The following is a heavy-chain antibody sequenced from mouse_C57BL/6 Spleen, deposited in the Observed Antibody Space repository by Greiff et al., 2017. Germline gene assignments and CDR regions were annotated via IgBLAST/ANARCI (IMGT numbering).Heavy chain of an antibody. CDR3: ARPLYYYGSSYYDY. CDR1: GYTFTSYW. V-gene: IGHV1-55*01. J-gene: IGHJ2*01. Sequence: VQLQQPGAELVKPGASVKMSCKASGYTFTSYWITWVKQRPGQGLEWIGDIYPGSGSTNYNEKFKSKATLTVDTSSSTAYMQLSSLTSEDSAVYYCARPLYYYGSSYYDYWGQGTTLTVSS. CDR2: IYPGSGST. D-gene: IGHD1-1*01.